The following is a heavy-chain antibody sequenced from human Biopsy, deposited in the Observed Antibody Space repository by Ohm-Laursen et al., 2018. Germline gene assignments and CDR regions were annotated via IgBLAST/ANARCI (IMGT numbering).Heavy chain of an antibody. CDR3: ARHSFGSGRDF. D-gene: IGHD3-10*01. V-gene: IGHV4-39*01. CDR1: DGSISNIINY. Sequence: SETLSLTCTVTDGSISNIINYWGWIRQPLGKGLEWLGSIYHTGITDYNPSLKSSVPISVDTSNNQFSLKLSSLTAADTAVYYCARHSFGSGRDFWGQGTLVTVSS. J-gene: IGHJ4*02. CDR2: IYHTGIT.